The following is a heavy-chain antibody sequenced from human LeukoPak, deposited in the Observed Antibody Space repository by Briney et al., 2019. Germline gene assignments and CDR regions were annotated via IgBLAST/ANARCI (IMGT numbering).Heavy chain of an antibody. CDR2: ISYDGSNK. Sequence: GGSLRLSCAASGFTFSSYAMHWVRQAPGKGLEWVAVISYDGSNKYYADSVKGRFTISRDNSKNTLYLQMNSLRAEDTAVYYCARSYGDYVPFLDYWGQGTLVTVSS. CDR3: ARSYGDYVPFLDY. CDR1: GFTFSSYA. D-gene: IGHD4-17*01. V-gene: IGHV3-30-3*01. J-gene: IGHJ4*02.